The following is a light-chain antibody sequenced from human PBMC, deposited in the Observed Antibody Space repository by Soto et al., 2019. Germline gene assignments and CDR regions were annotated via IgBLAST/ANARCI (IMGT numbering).Light chain of an antibody. V-gene: IGKV1-5*03. CDR2: KAS. CDR1: QSISSW. Sequence: DIPMTQSPSTLSASVGDRVTITCRASQSISSWLAWYQQKPGEAPKLLIYKASSLESGVPSRFSGSGSGTEFTLTISSLQPDDFATYYCQQYNSYPCTFGQGTKLEIK. CDR3: QQYNSYPCT. J-gene: IGKJ2*02.